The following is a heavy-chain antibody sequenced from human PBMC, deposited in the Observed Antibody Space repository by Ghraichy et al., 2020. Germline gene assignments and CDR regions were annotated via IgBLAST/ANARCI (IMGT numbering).Heavy chain of an antibody. CDR1: GGSISSYY. V-gene: IGHV4-4*07. J-gene: IGHJ5*02. CDR3: ARSYTTGYSGYNWIDP. CDR2: IYSTGST. D-gene: IGHD6-25*01. Sequence: SETLSLTCTVSGGSISSYYWNWIRQPAGMGLEWIGRIYSTGSTNYNPSLKARVSMSVDTSKNHFSLTLRSVTAADTAVYYCARSYTTGYSGYNWIDPWGQGTLVTVSS.